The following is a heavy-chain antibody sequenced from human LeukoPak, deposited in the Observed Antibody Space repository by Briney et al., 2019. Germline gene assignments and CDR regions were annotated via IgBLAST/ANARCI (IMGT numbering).Heavy chain of an antibody. D-gene: IGHD3-22*01. V-gene: IGHV3-33*01. J-gene: IGHJ4*02. CDR1: GFTFSSYG. CDR2: IWYDGSNK. Sequence: PGGSLRLSCAASGFTFSSYGMHWVRQAPGKGLEWVAVIWYDGSNKYYADSVKGRFTISRDNSKNTLYLQMNSLRAEDTAVYYCARDSSGYSPTFIDYWGQGTLVTVSP. CDR3: ARDSSGYSPTFIDY.